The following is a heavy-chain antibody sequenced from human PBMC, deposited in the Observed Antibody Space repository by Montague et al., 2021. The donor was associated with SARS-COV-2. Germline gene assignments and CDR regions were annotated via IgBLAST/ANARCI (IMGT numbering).Heavy chain of an antibody. CDR2: VNHSGHT. Sequence: SETLSLTCALNGGSLSGDHWRWIRQSPGKGLEWIGEVNHSGHTNYNVSLKSRLTMSVDTSKSQFSLKVRSVTAADTAVYYCARGPVSVAARLGYYFDQWGQGTLVTVSS. D-gene: IGHD6-6*01. CDR1: GGSLSGDH. CDR3: ARGPVSVAARLGYYFDQ. V-gene: IGHV4-34*01. J-gene: IGHJ4*02.